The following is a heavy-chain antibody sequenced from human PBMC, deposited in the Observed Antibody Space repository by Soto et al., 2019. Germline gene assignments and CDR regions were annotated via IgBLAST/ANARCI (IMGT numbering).Heavy chain of an antibody. Sequence: QVQLVQSGAEVKKPGSSVKVSCKASGGTFSTYTITWVRQAPGQGLEWMGRIIPIIGIINYAQKFQGRVTISADKFTGTAYMELTGLRSDDTAVYYCAGDPDSHYIDSHAPSYPWGQGTLVTVSS. D-gene: IGHD4-4*01. V-gene: IGHV1-69*08. CDR2: IIPIIGII. CDR1: GGTFSTYT. J-gene: IGHJ5*02. CDR3: AGDPDSHYIDSHAPSYP.